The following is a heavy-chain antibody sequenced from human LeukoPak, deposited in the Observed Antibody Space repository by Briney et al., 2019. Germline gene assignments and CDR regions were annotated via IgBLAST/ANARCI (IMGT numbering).Heavy chain of an antibody. CDR1: GFTFSSYG. V-gene: IGHV3-30*18. J-gene: IGHJ4*02. Sequence: GRSLRLSCAASGFTFSSYGMHWVRQAPGKGLEWVAVISYDGSNKYYADSEKGRFTISRDNSKNTLYLQMNSLRAEDTAVYYCAKAVTTPDYWGQGTLVTVSS. D-gene: IGHD1-1*01. CDR3: AKAVTTPDY. CDR2: ISYDGSNK.